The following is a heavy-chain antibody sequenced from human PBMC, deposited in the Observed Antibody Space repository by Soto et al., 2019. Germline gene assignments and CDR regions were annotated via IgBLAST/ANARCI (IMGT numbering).Heavy chain of an antibody. Sequence: ASVKVSCKASGYTFTGYYMHWVRQAPGQGLEWMGWINPNSGGTNYAQKFQGWVTMTRDTSISTAYMELSRLRSYDTAVYYCARAGFGTHYYGMDVWGQGTTVTVSS. CDR1: GYTFTGYY. CDR2: INPNSGGT. V-gene: IGHV1-2*04. J-gene: IGHJ6*02. CDR3: ARAGFGTHYYGMDV. D-gene: IGHD3-10*01.